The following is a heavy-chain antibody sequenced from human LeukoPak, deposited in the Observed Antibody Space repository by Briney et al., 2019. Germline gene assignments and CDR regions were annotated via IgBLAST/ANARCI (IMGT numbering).Heavy chain of an antibody. CDR3: ARLAVAGWYFDY. J-gene: IGHJ4*02. V-gene: IGHV4-59*01. CDR1: GGSISSYY. CDR2: IYYSGST. Sequence: SETLSLTCTVSGGSISSYYWSWIRQPPGKGLEWIGYIYYSGSTNYNPSLKSRVTISVDTSKNQFSLKLSSVTAADTAVYYCARLAVAGWYFDYWGQGTLVTVSS. D-gene: IGHD6-19*01.